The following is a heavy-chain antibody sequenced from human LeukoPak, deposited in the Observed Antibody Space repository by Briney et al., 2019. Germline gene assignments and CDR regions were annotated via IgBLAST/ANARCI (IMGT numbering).Heavy chain of an antibody. J-gene: IGHJ4*02. CDR1: GGSVSSGSNY. V-gene: IGHV4-61*10. Sequence: PSETLSLTCTVSGGSVSSGSNYWSWIRQPAGKGLEWIGRIYNSWTTNYNPSLKSRVTISVDTSKNQFSLKLSSVTAADTAVYYCARLRLGFGVSWGQGTLVTVSS. CDR2: IYNSWTT. D-gene: IGHD3-10*01. CDR3: ARLRLGFGVS.